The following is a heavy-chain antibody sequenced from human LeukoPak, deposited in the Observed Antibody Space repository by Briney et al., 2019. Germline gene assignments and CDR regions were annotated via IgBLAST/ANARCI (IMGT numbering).Heavy chain of an antibody. Sequence: ASVKVSCKASGYTFTSYGISWVRQAPGQGLEWMGWISAYNGNTNYAQKLQGRVTMTTDTSTSTAYMELRSLRSDDTAVYYCARDQDSSGYIRWDDAFDIWGQATMVTVSS. CDR1: GYTFTSYG. V-gene: IGHV1-18*01. CDR2: ISAYNGNT. J-gene: IGHJ3*02. CDR3: ARDQDSSGYIRWDDAFDI. D-gene: IGHD3-22*01.